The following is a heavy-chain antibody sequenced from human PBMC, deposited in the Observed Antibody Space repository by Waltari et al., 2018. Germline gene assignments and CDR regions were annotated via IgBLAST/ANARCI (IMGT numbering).Heavy chain of an antibody. Sequence: QVQLQESGPGLVRPSETLSLICKVSGDSITNYLWTWIRQPAGKGLEWIGRLYISGSSNYNSSLKSRVTMSLDASKNQFSLKLISVTAADTALYYCARELPGLGYFDAWGQGILVTVSS. CDR1: GDSITNYL. CDR3: ARELPGLGYFDA. J-gene: IGHJ4*02. CDR2: LYISGSS. V-gene: IGHV4-4*07. D-gene: IGHD2-21*01.